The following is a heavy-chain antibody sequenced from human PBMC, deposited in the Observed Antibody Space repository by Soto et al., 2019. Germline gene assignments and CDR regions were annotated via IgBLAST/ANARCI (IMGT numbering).Heavy chain of an antibody. D-gene: IGHD3-3*01. V-gene: IGHV4-34*01. CDR1: GGSFSGYY. J-gene: IGHJ4*02. Sequence: QVQLQQWGAGLLKPSETLSLTCAVYGGSFSGYYWSWIRQPPGKGLEWIGEINHSGSTNYNPSLKSRVTISVDTSKNQFSLKLSSVTAADTAVYYCARGRHDFWSGYPHAYYFDYWGQGTLVTVSS. CDR3: ARGRHDFWSGYPHAYYFDY. CDR2: INHSGST.